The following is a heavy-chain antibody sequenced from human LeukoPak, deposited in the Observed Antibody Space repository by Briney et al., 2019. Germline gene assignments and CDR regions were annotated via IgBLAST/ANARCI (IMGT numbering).Heavy chain of an antibody. Sequence: GGSLRLSCAASGFTFSDYYMSWIRQAPGKGLEGVSYISSSSSYTNYADSVKGRFTTSRDNAKNSLYLQMNSLRAEDTAVYYCARGQLGYCSGGSCYAFYGMDVWGKGTTVTVSS. CDR1: GFTFSDYY. CDR3: ARGQLGYCSGGSCYAFYGMDV. CDR2: ISSSSSYT. D-gene: IGHD2-15*01. V-gene: IGHV3-11*06. J-gene: IGHJ6*04.